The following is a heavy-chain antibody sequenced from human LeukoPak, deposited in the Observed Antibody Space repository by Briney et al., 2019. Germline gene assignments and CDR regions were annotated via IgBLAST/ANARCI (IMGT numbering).Heavy chain of an antibody. D-gene: IGHD2-2*01. CDR2: ITSDGSGT. Sequence: PGRSLRLSCAASGFTFNNYFMHWVRQAPGKGLVWVSRITSDGSGTNYADSVKGRFTISRDNAKNTLYLQMNSLRVEDTAVYYCVNLGYCTTSSCQPWGQGTLVTVSS. J-gene: IGHJ4*02. CDR1: GFTFNNYF. V-gene: IGHV3-74*01. CDR3: VNLGYCTTSSCQP.